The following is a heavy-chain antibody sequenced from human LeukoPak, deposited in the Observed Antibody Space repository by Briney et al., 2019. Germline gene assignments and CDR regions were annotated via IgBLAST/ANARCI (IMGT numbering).Heavy chain of an antibody. CDR2: INSDGSST. J-gene: IGHJ3*02. CDR3: ARERSSSWQNNAFDI. CDR1: GFTFSSYW. D-gene: IGHD6-13*01. Sequence: GGSLRLSCAASGFTFSSYWMHWVRQAPGKGLVWVSRINSDGSSTSYADSVKGRFTISRDNSKNTLYLQMNSLRAEDTAVYYCARERSSSWQNNAFDIWGQGTMVTVSS. V-gene: IGHV3-74*01.